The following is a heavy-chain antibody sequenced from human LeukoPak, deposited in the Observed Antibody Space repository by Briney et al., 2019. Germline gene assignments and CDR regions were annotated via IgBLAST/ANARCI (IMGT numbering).Heavy chain of an antibody. CDR1: GGSISSSSYY. D-gene: IGHD4-17*01. CDR3: ARGFMTTKIFDY. J-gene: IGHJ4*02. CDR2: IYYSGTT. Sequence: SSETLSLTCTVSGGSISSSSYYWGWIRQPPGKGLEWIGSIYYSGTTSYNPSLKSRVTISVDPPKNQFSLKLSSVTAADTAVYYCARGFMTTKIFDYWGQGTLVTVSS. V-gene: IGHV4-39*01.